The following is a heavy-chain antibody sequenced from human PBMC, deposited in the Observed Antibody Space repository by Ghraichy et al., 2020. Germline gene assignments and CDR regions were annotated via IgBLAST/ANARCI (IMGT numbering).Heavy chain of an antibody. CDR2: ISSSSSYI. V-gene: IGHV3-21*01. CDR1: GFTFSSYS. CDR3: ATLMGGVQQLRGGTDY. Sequence: GGSLRLSCAASGFTFSSYSMNWVHQAPGKGLEWVSSISSSSSYIYYADSVKGRFTISRDNAKNSLYLQMNSLRAEDTAVYYCATLMGGVQQLRGGTDYWGQGTLVTVSS. J-gene: IGHJ4*02. D-gene: IGHD6-13*01.